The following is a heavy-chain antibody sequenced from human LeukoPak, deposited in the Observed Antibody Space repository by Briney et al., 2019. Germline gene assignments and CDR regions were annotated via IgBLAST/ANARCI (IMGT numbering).Heavy chain of an antibody. V-gene: IGHV4-59*08. Sequence: SETLSLTCTVSGGSISNYYWSWLRQPPGKGLEWFVYIYYSGSTNYNPSLKSRVTISVDTSKNQFSLKLSSVTAADTAVYYCARHYYDIPDCYSFDYWGQGTLVTVSS. CDR1: GGSISNYY. D-gene: IGHD3-22*01. CDR2: IYYSGST. CDR3: ARHYYDIPDCYSFDY. J-gene: IGHJ4*02.